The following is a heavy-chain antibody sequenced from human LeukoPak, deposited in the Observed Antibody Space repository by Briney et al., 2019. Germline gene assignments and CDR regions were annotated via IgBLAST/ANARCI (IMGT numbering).Heavy chain of an antibody. D-gene: IGHD2-21*01. Sequence: GGSLRLACAASGFTFSDYYMSWIRQAPGKGLEWVSYISSSSGYTNYADSVKGRFTISRDNAKNSLYLQMNSLRAEDTAVYYCATTPGSKHVPDYWGQGTLVTVSS. CDR2: ISSSSGYT. V-gene: IGHV3-11*06. CDR1: GFTFSDYY. J-gene: IGHJ4*02. CDR3: ATTPGSKHVPDY.